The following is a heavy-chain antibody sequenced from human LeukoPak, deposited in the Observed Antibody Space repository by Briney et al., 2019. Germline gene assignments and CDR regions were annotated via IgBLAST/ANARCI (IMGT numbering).Heavy chain of an antibody. CDR2: ISGSGGST. CDR1: GFTFSSYA. CDR3: AKMPVSYSSGWTNFDY. V-gene: IGHV3-23*01. J-gene: IGHJ4*02. D-gene: IGHD6-19*01. Sequence: GSLRLSCAASGFTFSSYAMSWVRQAPGKGLEWVSAISGSGGSTYYADSVKGRFTISRDNSKNTLYVQMNSLRAGDTAVYFCAKMPVSYSSGWTNFDYWGQGTLVTVSS.